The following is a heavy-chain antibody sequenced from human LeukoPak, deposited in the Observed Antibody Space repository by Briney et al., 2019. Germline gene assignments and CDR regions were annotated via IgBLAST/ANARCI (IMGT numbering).Heavy chain of an antibody. CDR2: IYPGDSDA. D-gene: IGHD7-27*01. J-gene: IGHJ4*02. Sequence: GESLKISCKGSGYSFSSYWIAWVRRMPGKGLEWMGIIYPGDSDARYSPSFQGQVTISADKSISTAYLQWSSLKASDTAMYYCAGRLTGGFLPYYFDYWGQGTLVTVSS. CDR3: AGRLTGGFLPYYFDY. CDR1: GYSFSSYW. V-gene: IGHV5-51*01.